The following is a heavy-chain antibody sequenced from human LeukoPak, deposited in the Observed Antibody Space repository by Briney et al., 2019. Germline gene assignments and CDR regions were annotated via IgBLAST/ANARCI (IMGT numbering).Heavy chain of an antibody. J-gene: IGHJ3*02. D-gene: IGHD3-22*01. CDR3: ARHGGVTTMIAHAFDI. CDR1: GGSISSSTYY. V-gene: IGHV4-39*01. Sequence: PSETLSLTCTVSGGSISSSTYYWDWIRQPPGKGLEWIGSISYSGSTYYNPSLKSRVTISVDTSKNQFSLKLNSVTAADTAVYYCARHGGVTTMIAHAFDIWGQGTMVTVSS. CDR2: ISYSGST.